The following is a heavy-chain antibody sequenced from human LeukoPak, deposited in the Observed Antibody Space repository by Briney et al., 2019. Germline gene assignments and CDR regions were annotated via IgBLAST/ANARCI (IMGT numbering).Heavy chain of an antibody. CDR2: IYSGGST. Sequence: GGSLRLSCAASGFTVRSSYMSCVRQAPGKGLEWVSVIYSGGSTYYADSVKGRFTISRDTSKNTLYLQMNSLRVEDTAVYYCASPTTGQSFDIWGQGTMVTVSS. D-gene: IGHD1-1*01. CDR3: ASPTTGQSFDI. CDR1: GFTVRSSY. J-gene: IGHJ3*02. V-gene: IGHV3-53*01.